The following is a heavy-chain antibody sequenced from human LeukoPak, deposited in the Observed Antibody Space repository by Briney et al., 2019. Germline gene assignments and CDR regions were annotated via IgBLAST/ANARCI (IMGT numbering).Heavy chain of an antibody. CDR1: GGSFSGYY. CDR2: INHSGST. D-gene: IGHD3-3*01. CDR3: ARVPYYDFWSGYSQGLYYFDY. V-gene: IGHV4-34*01. J-gene: IGHJ4*02. Sequence: SETLSLTCAVYGGSFSGYYWGWIRQPPGKGLEWIGEINHSGSTNYNPSLKSRVTISVDTSKNQFSLKLSSVTAADTAVYYCARVPYYDFWSGYSQGLYYFDYWGQGTLVTVSS.